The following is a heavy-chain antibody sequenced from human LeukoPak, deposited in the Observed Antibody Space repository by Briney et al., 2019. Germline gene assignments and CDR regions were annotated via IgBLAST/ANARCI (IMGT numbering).Heavy chain of an antibody. V-gene: IGHV1-3*01. CDR1: GYIFTNHA. CDR2: INAGNGNT. J-gene: IGHJ4*02. Sequence: ASVKVSCKASGYIFTNHAMHWVRQAPGQRLEWMGWINAGNGNTKYSQKFQGRVTITRDTSASTAYMELSSLRSEDTAVYYCARGWLSGYFDYWGQGTLVTVSS. D-gene: IGHD3-22*01. CDR3: ARGWLSGYFDY.